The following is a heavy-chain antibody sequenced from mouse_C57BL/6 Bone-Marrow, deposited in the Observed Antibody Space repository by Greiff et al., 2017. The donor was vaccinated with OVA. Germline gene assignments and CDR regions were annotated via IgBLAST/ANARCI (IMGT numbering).Heavy chain of an antibody. CDR1: GYSITSDY. J-gene: IGHJ1*03. CDR3: ARFHYYGSSYEDWYFDV. CDR2: ISYSGST. V-gene: IGHV3-8*01. D-gene: IGHD1-1*01. Sequence: EVQLVESGPGLAKPSQTLSLTCSVTGYSITSDYWNWIRKFPGNKLEYMGYISYSGSTYYNPSLNSRISITRDTSKNQYYLQLNSVTTEDTATYYGARFHYYGSSYEDWYFDVWGTGTTVTVSS.